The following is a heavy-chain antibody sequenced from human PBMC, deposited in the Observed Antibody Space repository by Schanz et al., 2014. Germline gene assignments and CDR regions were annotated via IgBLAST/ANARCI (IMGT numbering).Heavy chain of an antibody. V-gene: IGHV4-31*03. CDR1: GASITSGGHY. CDR3: ARVRPGFAIDP. Sequence: QVQLQESGPGLVKPSQTLSLTCTVSGASITSGGHYWTWIRQHPGKGLEWIGHIDYRGNPYYNESLKSRLTISLHASENQFSLQLTSVTAADTAVYYCARVRPGFAIDPWGQGTLVTVSS. D-gene: IGHD6-25*01. J-gene: IGHJ5*02. CDR2: IDYRGNP.